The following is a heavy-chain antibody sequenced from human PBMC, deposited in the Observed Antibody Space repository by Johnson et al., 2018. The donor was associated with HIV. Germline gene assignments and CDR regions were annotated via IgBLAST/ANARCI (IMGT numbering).Heavy chain of an antibody. V-gene: IGHV3-20*04. D-gene: IGHD3-22*01. Sequence: EVQLVESGGGLVKPGGSLRLSCAASGFTFDDYGMSWVRQAPGKGLEWVSGINWNGGSTGYADSVKGRFTISRDNAKNSLILQMTSLRAEDTALYYCARVSHDQYYYDSSGYYCDAFDIWGQGTMVTVSS. CDR2: INWNGGST. CDR1: GFTFDDYG. J-gene: IGHJ3*02. CDR3: ARVSHDQYYYDSSGYYCDAFDI.